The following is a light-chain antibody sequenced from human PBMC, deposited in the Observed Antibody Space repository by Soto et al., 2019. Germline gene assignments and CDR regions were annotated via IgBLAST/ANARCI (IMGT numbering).Light chain of an antibody. CDR1: QSLDYN. CDR2: GTS. V-gene: IGKV3D-20*02. Sequence: EIVMTQSPATLSVSLGERATLSCRAGQSLDYNLAWYQQKPGQAPRLLFYGTSSRATGIPDRFSGSGSGTDFTLTISRLEPEDFAVYYCQQRSNWPRTFGQGTRLEIK. J-gene: IGKJ5*01. CDR3: QQRSNWPRT.